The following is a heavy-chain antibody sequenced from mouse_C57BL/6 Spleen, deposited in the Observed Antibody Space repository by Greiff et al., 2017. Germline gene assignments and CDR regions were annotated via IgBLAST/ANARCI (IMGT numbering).Heavy chain of an antibody. CDR1: GYTFTSYG. CDR2: IYPRSGNT. D-gene: IGHD2-10*02. Sequence: VQLQQSGAELARPGASVKLSCKASGYTFTSYGISWVKQRPGQGLEWIGEIYPRSGNTNYNEKFKGKATLTADKSSSTAYMELRSLTSEDSAVYFCARGYGCGQACFAYWGPGTLVTVSA. V-gene: IGHV1-81*01. CDR3: ARGYGCGQACFAY. J-gene: IGHJ3*01.